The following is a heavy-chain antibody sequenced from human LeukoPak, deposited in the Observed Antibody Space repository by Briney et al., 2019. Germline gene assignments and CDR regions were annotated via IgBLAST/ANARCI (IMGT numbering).Heavy chain of an antibody. CDR2: ISGSGVTT. D-gene: IGHD4-11*01. CDR1: GFTFSNYA. V-gene: IGHV3-23*01. J-gene: IGHJ4*02. Sequence: GGSLRLSCAASGFTFSNYAMSWVRQAPGKGLEWVSAISGSGVTTYYADSVKGRFTISRDNPKNTLYLQMNSLRAEDTAVYHCAKDQLTTVTTSFVYWGQGTLVTVSS. CDR3: AKDQLTTVTTSFVY.